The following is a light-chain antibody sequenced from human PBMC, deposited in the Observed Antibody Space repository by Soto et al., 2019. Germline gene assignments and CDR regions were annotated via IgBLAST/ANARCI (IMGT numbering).Light chain of an antibody. CDR2: RDS. Sequence: SYELTQPLSVSVALGQTARITCGGNNIGSKNVHWYQQKPGQAPVLVIYRDSNRPSGIPERFSGSNSGNTATLTISRAHAGDEADYSCQVWDSSTVVFGGGTKLTVL. CDR3: QVWDSSTVV. J-gene: IGLJ2*01. CDR1: NIGSKN. V-gene: IGLV3-9*01.